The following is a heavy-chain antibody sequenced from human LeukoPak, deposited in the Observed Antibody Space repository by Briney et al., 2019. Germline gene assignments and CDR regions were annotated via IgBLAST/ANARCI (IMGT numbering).Heavy chain of an antibody. Sequence: GGSLRLSCADSGFTFNSYWMSWVRQAPGKGLEWVANIKQDGGEKYYVDSVKGRFTISRDNAKNSLYLQMNSLRAEDTAVYYCARVSSGWYSNFDYWGQGTLVTVSS. J-gene: IGHJ4*02. CDR1: GFTFNSYW. CDR3: ARVSSGWYSNFDY. D-gene: IGHD6-19*01. V-gene: IGHV3-7*01. CDR2: IKQDGGEK.